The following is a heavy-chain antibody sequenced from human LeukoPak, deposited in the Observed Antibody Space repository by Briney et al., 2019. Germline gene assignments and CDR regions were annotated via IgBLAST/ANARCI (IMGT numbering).Heavy chain of an antibody. Sequence: PGGSLRLSCAASGFTFSSYAMHWVRQAPGKGLEWVTVISYDGSNKYYADSVKGRFTISRDNSKNTLYLQMNSLRAEDTAVYYCARDGVTSGSYLDYWGQGTLATVSS. CDR2: ISYDGSNK. CDR3: ARDGVTSGSYLDY. CDR1: GFTFSSYA. J-gene: IGHJ4*02. V-gene: IGHV3-30-3*01. D-gene: IGHD1-26*01.